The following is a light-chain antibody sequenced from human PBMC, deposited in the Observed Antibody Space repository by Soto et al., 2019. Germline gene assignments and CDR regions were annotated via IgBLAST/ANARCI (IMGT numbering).Light chain of an antibody. CDR1: QSVSSN. Sequence: EVAVTQSPATLSVSPGERVTLSCRASQSVSSNLAWYQQKPGRAPRLLIYGASTRATGIPARSSGSGSGTEFTLTISSLQSEDFAVYYCHQYNNWPRTFGRGTKVEIK. CDR3: HQYNNWPRT. V-gene: IGKV3-15*01. J-gene: IGKJ1*01. CDR2: GAS.